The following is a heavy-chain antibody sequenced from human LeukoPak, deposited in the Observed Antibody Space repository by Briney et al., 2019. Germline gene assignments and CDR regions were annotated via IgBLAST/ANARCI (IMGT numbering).Heavy chain of an antibody. Sequence: SGGSLRLSCAASGFTFSSYAMHWVRQAPGKGLEWVAVISYDGSNKYYADSVKGRFTISRDNSKNTLYLQMNSLRAEDTAVYYCARERGITMVRFGIDYWGQGTLVTVSS. CDR2: ISYDGSNK. CDR3: ARERGITMVRFGIDY. CDR1: GFTFSSYA. V-gene: IGHV3-30-3*01. D-gene: IGHD3-10*01. J-gene: IGHJ4*02.